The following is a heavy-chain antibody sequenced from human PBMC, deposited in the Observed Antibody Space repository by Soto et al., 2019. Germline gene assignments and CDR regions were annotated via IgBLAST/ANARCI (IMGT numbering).Heavy chain of an antibody. J-gene: IGHJ4*02. V-gene: IGHV3-23*01. CDR2: ITSSGYT. CDR3: AKDVIDYSNSYFDY. CDR1: GFTFSTSS. Sequence: GGSLRLSCAASGFTFSTSSMSWVRQAPGKGLEWVAAITSSGYTYYVDSLKGRFTISRDNSKNTVYLQMNSLRTEDTAVYYCAKDVIDYSNSYFDYWGQGTLVTVSS. D-gene: IGHD4-4*01.